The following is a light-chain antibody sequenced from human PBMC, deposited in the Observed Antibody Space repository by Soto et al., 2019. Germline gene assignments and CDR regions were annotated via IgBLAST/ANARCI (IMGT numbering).Light chain of an antibody. V-gene: IGKV3D-15*01. CDR3: QHYSNWPPYP. J-gene: IGKJ2*01. Sequence: EVVMTQSPATLSVSPGERATLSCRASQSVSSNLAWYQQKPGQAPRLLIYGASTRAAGIPVRFSGSGSATEFTLTISSLQSEDFGVYYCQHYSNWPPYPFGQGTKLEIK. CDR1: QSVSSN. CDR2: GAS.